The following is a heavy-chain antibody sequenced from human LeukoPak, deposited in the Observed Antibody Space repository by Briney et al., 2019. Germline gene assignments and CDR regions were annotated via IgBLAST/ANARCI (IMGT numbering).Heavy chain of an antibody. CDR2: IYTSGST. CDR3: ARIKRQVPDY. V-gene: IGHV4-61*02. Sequence: PSETLSLTCTVSGGSISSGSYYWSWIRQPAGKGLEWIGRIYTSGSTNYNPSLKSRVTISVDTSKNQFSLKLSSVTAADTAVYYCARIKRQVPDYWGQGTLVTVSS. J-gene: IGHJ4*02. CDR1: GGSISSGSYY.